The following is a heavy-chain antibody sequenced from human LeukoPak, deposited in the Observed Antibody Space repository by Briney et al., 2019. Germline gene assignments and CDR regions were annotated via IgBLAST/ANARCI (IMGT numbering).Heavy chain of an antibody. CDR3: ARESSGWYQRTQFDP. J-gene: IGHJ5*02. Sequence: GASVTVSCKASGGTFSSYAISWVRQAPGQGLEWMGGIIPIFGTANYAQKFQGRVTITADKSTSTAYMELSRLRSDDTAVYYCARESSGWYQRTQFDPWGQGTLVTVSS. D-gene: IGHD6-19*01. CDR1: GGTFSSYA. CDR2: IIPIFGTA. V-gene: IGHV1-69*06.